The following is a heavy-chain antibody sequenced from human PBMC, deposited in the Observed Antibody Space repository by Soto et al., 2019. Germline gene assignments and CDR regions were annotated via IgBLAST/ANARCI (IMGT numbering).Heavy chain of an antibody. Sequence: EVQVVQSGGGLVQPGGSLRLSCAASGFSVASTYMTWVRQAPGRGLRWVSMIHTGGLKHFADFVKGRFSLSRDTSTNTLYLEMYSLRPEDTAVYSCATWGSGSHYLDHWGQGSLVTVSS. V-gene: IGHV3-53*04. D-gene: IGHD7-27*01. CDR3: ATWGSGSHYLDH. J-gene: IGHJ4*02. CDR2: IHTGGLK. CDR1: GFSVASTY.